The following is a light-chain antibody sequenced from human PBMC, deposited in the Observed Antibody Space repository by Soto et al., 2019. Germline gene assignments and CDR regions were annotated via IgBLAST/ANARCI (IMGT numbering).Light chain of an antibody. Sequence: IQLTQSPSSLSASVGDSVTITCWASQGITSYLAWYQQKPGKAPNLLIYGASTLQSGVPSRFSGSGSGTDFTLTINSLQAEDFATYYCQQTRSYPSTFGGGTKV. CDR2: GAS. J-gene: IGKJ4*01. V-gene: IGKV1-9*01. CDR3: QQTRSYPST. CDR1: QGITSY.